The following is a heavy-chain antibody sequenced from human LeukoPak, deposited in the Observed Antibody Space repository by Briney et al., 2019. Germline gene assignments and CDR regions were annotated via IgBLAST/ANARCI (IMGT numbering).Heavy chain of an antibody. CDR3: AREKFDS. CDR1: GFTFSSYG. Sequence: GGSLRLSCAASGFTFSSYGMHWVRQAPGKELEWVAFIRYDGSNKYYADSAKGRFTISRDNSNNIISLQMNNMTTEDTATYYCAREKFDSWGQGTLVTVSP. J-gene: IGHJ5*01. V-gene: IGHV3-30*02. CDR2: IRYDGSNK.